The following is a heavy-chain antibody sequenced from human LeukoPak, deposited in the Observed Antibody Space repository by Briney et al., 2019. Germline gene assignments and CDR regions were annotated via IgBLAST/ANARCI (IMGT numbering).Heavy chain of an antibody. D-gene: IGHD6-13*01. Sequence: PSETLSLTCTVSGGSISSYYWSWIRQPPGKGLEWIGYIYYSGSTNYNPPLKSRVTISVDTSKNQFSLKLSSVTAADTAVYYCARMYSSSWYLTRSQNWFDPWGQGTLVTVSS. CDR1: GGSISSYY. CDR3: ARMYSSSWYLTRSQNWFDP. CDR2: IYYSGST. V-gene: IGHV4-59*01. J-gene: IGHJ5*02.